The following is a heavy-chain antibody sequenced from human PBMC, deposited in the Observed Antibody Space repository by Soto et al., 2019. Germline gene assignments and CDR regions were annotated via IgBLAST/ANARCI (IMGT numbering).Heavy chain of an antibody. J-gene: IGHJ3*02. CDR1: GFTFSSYW. CDR2: IKQDGSEK. V-gene: IGHV3-7*01. D-gene: IGHD3-3*01. CDR3: AREGLRFLEWPIDAFDI. Sequence: GGSLRLSCAASGFTFSSYWMSWVRQAPGKGLEWVANIKQDGSEKYYVDSVKGRFTISRDNAKNSLYLQMNSLRAEDTAVYYCAREGLRFLEWPIDAFDIWGQGTMVTVSS.